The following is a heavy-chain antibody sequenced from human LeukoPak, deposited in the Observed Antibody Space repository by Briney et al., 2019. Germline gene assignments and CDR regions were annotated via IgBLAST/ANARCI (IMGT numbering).Heavy chain of an antibody. CDR1: GGSFSGYY. D-gene: IGHD3-22*01. Sequence: SETLSLTCAVYGGSFSGYYWSWIRQPPGKGLEWIGEINHSGSTNYNPSLKSRVTISVDTSKNQFSLKLSSVTAADTAVYYCARGGDYYDGSGYLTEDYFDYWGQGTLVTVSS. CDR3: ARGGDYYDGSGYLTEDYFDY. CDR2: INHSGST. V-gene: IGHV4-34*01. J-gene: IGHJ4*02.